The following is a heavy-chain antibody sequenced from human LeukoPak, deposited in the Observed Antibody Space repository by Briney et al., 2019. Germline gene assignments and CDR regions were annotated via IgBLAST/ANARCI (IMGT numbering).Heavy chain of an antibody. CDR1: GFTFSAYW. Sequence: PGGSLRLSCAAPGFTFSAYWMHWVRQAPGKGLVWVSRIKGDGSGASYADSVKGRFTISRDNAKNTLYLEMKSLRAEDTAVYYCACTSRPIDAWGQGTLVTVSS. CDR2: IKGDGSGA. J-gene: IGHJ5*02. V-gene: IGHV3-74*01. D-gene: IGHD2-8*01. CDR3: ACTSRPIDA.